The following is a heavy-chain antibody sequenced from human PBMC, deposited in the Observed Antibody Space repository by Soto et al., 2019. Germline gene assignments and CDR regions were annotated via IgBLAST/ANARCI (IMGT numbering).Heavy chain of an antibody. Sequence: SLRRSCAASGFTFSSYGMDWVRQAPGKRLEWVAVIWYDGSNKYYADSVKGRFTISRDNSKNTLYLQMNSLRAEDTAVYYCARDGYYDILSGYLHPTPMEVWGQGSTVTVSS. V-gene: IGHV3-33*01. CDR1: GFTFSSYG. D-gene: IGHD3-9*01. J-gene: IGHJ6*01. CDR3: ARDGYYDILSGYLHPTPMEV. CDR2: IWYDGSNK.